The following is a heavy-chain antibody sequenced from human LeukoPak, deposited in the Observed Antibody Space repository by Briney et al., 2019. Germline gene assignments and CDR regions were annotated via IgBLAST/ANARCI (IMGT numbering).Heavy chain of an antibody. D-gene: IGHD6-13*01. Sequence: GGSLRLSCAASGFTFSSHAMHWVRQAPGKGLEWVALISYDGSADSVKGRFTISRDNAKNSLYLQMNSLRAEDTAVYYCARVGTDLYSSTFDYWGLGTLVTVSS. J-gene: IGHJ4*02. CDR2: ISYDGS. CDR3: ARVGTDLYSSTFDY. CDR1: GFTFSSHA. V-gene: IGHV3-30*04.